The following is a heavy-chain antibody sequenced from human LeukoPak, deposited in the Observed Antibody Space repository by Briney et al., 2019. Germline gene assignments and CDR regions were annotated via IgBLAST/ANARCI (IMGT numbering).Heavy chain of an antibody. CDR1: GFTFSSYS. J-gene: IGHJ4*02. Sequence: GSLRLSCAASGFTFSSYSMSWVRQAPGKGLEWIGEINHSGSTNYNPSLKSRVTISVDTSKNQFSLKLSSVTAADTAVYYCATIPPSSGWYEVDYWGQGTLVTVSS. D-gene: IGHD6-19*01. CDR2: INHSGST. CDR3: ATIPPSSGWYEVDY. V-gene: IGHV4-34*08.